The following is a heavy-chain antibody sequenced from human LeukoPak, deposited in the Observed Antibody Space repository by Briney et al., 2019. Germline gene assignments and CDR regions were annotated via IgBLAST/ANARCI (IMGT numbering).Heavy chain of an antibody. D-gene: IGHD6-19*01. CDR3: ARAPLSSGWPLGWFDP. CDR2: INHSGST. Sequence: SETLSLTCAVYGGSFSGYYWSWIRQPPGKGLEWIGEINHSGSTNYNPSLKSRVTISVDTSKNQFSLKLSSVTAADTAVYYCARAPLSSGWPLGWFDPWGQGTLVTVSS. V-gene: IGHV4-34*01. J-gene: IGHJ5*02. CDR1: GGSFSGYY.